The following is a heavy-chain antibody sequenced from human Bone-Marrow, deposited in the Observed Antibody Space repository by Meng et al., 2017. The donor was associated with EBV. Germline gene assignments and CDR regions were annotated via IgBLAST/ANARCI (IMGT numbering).Heavy chain of an antibody. CDR2: IS. V-gene: IGHV1-18*01. J-gene: IGHJ4*02. CDR3: ARGGSSFDY. CDR1: GSTFTTYD. Sequence: QVQLVQSGAEVKQPGASVKVSCKTSGSTFTTYDIHWVRQAPGQGLEWMGWISHYAQKLQGRVTMTTDTSTSTAYMELRSLRSDDTAVYYCARGGSSFDYWGQGTLVTVSS. D-gene: IGHD3-10*01.